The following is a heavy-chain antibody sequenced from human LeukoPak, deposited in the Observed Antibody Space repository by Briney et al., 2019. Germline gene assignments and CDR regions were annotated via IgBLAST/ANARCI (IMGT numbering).Heavy chain of an antibody. D-gene: IGHD4-17*01. J-gene: IGHJ3*02. CDR1: GFTFDNYG. Sequence: GGSLRLSCAASGFTFDNYGMTWVRQVPGKGLEWVSGINWNGGSTGYADSVKGRFTISRDNAKNSLYLQMNSLGAEDTALYYCARSNRVYGDYLLRAFDIWGQGTMVTVSS. V-gene: IGHV3-20*04. CDR2: INWNGGST. CDR3: ARSNRVYGDYLLRAFDI.